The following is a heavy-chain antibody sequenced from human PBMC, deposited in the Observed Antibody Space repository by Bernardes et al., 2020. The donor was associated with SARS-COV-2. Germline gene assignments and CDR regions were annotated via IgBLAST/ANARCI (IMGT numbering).Heavy chain of an antibody. D-gene: IGHD6-13*01. CDR3: TTAAAGIHDAFDI. CDR1: GFTFSNAC. V-gene: IGHV3-15*07. J-gene: IGHJ3*02. CDR2: IKSKTDGVTT. Sequence: GGSLRLSCAASGFTFSNACMNWVRQAPGKGLEWVGRIKSKTDGVTTDYAAPVKGRFTISRDDSKNTLYLQMNSLKTEDTAVYYCTTAAAGIHDAFDIWGQGTMVTVSS.